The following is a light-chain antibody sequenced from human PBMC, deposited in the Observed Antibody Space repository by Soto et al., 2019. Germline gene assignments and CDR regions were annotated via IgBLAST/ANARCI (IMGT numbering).Light chain of an antibody. Sequence: QSALTQSASVSGSPGQSITISCTGTSSDVGGYNYVSWYQQHPGKAPKLIIYDVSNWPSGVSTRFSGSKSGNTASLTISGLQAEDEADYSCSSYTSTNSWEFGGGTKLTVL. CDR1: SSDVGGYNY. CDR2: DVS. J-gene: IGLJ3*02. CDR3: SSYTSTNSWE. V-gene: IGLV2-14*01.